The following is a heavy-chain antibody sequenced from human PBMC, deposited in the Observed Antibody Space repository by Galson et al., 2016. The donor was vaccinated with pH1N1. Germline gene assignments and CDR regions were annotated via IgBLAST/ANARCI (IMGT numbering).Heavy chain of an antibody. D-gene: IGHD4-17*01. Sequence: WVRQPPGKGLEWIGHVYDSGSTNYNPSLKSRVTILVDTSRNRFSLRLHTVIAADTAIYYCARTFTERLYGDYISAFDVWGQGTRVTVSS. CDR2: VYDSGST. V-gene: IGHV4-59*01. J-gene: IGHJ3*01. CDR3: ARTFTERLYGDYISAFDV.